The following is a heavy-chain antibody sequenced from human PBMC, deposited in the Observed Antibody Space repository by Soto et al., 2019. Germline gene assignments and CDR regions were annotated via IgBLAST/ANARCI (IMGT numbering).Heavy chain of an antibody. J-gene: IGHJ4*02. CDR2: IYYSGST. D-gene: IGHD3-10*01. CDR3: ASVWFGELLYYFDY. CDR1: GGAISSGGYY. V-gene: IGHV4-31*03. Sequence: QGQLQESGPGLVKPSQTLSLTCTVSGGAISSGGYYWSRIRQHPGKGLEWIGYIYYSGSTYYNPSLKSRVTISVDTSKNQFSLKLSSVTAADTAVYYCASVWFGELLYYFDYWGQGTLVTVSS.